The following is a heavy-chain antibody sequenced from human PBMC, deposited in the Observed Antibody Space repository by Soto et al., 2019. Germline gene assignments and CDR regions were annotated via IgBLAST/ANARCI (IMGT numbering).Heavy chain of an antibody. CDR2: FIPRSAKS. CDR1: GDMFSTYT. Sequence: SVKVSCKASGDMFSTYTITWMRQAPGRGLEWVGGFIPRSAKSNYAQKFEGRVTITADESTSTAYMELSSLRSEDTAVYYCAREGLVLVPTTVNSDYYYYAMDVWGQGTTVTVSS. V-gene: IGHV1-69*13. D-gene: IGHD2-2*01. J-gene: IGHJ6*02. CDR3: AREGLVLVPTTVNSDYYYYAMDV.